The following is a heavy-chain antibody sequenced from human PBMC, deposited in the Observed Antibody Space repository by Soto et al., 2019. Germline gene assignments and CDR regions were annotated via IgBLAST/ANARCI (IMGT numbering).Heavy chain of an antibody. V-gene: IGHV3-21*01. CDR3: ARVSGTVTMDY. D-gene: IGHD3-10*01. CDR2: ISSSSSYI. Sequence: EVQLVESGGGLVKPGGSLRLSCAASGFTFCSYSMNWVRQAPGKGLEWVSSISSSSSYIYYADSVKGRFTISRDNAKNSLYLQMSSLRAEDTAVYYCARVSGTVTMDYWGQGTLVTVSS. J-gene: IGHJ4*02. CDR1: GFTFCSYS.